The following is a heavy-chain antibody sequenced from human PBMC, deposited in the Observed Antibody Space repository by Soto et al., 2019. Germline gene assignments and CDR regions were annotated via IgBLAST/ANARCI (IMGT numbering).Heavy chain of an antibody. CDR1: GASIRSSY. V-gene: IGHV4-59*01. CDR3: AIGFFEPPSGPSNPFDI. D-gene: IGHD2-15*01. J-gene: IGHJ3*02. Sequence: QVQLQESDPGLVKPSETLSLTCTVSGASIRSSYWSWIRQSPGRGLEWIAYVPYTGKTNYNPSLSGRVTVSVDTSKNQLSLKLTSGTAADTAVYCCAIGFFEPPSGPSNPFDIWGQGTMVTVSS. CDR2: VPYTGKT.